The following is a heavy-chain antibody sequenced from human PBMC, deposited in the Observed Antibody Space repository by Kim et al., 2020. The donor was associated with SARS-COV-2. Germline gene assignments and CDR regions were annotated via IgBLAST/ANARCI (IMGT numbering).Heavy chain of an antibody. Sequence: DSVKGRFTISRDNAKNSLYLQMNSLRAEDTAVYYCARAGSILTGYRIDYWGQGTLVTVSS. V-gene: IGHV3-7*01. D-gene: IGHD3-9*01. J-gene: IGHJ4*02. CDR3: ARAGSILTGYRIDY.